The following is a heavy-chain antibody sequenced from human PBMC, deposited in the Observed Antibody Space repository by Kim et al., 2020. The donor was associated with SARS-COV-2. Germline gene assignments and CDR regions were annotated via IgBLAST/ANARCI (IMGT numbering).Heavy chain of an antibody. D-gene: IGHD6-19*01. CDR1: GFTFSSYA. CDR3: AKDHIAVAGIHSDGVFSDY. V-gene: IGHV3-23*01. CDR2: ISGSGGST. Sequence: GGSLRLSCAASGFTFSSYAMSWVRQAPGKGLEWVSAISGSGGSTYYADSVKGRFTISRDNSKNTLYLQMNSLRAEDTAVYYCAKDHIAVAGIHSDGVFSDYWGQGTLVTVSS. J-gene: IGHJ4*02.